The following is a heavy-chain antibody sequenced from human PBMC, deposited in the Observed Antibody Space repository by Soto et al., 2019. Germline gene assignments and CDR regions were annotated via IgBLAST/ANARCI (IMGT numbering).Heavy chain of an antibody. CDR1: GYTXTSYG. J-gene: IGHJ6*02. D-gene: IGHD1-26*01. CDR2: IIPIFGTA. V-gene: IGHV1-69*13. Sequence: ASVKVXCKASGYTXTSYGISWVRQAPGQGLEWMGGIIPIFGTANYAQKFQGRVTITADETTSTAYMELSSLRSEDTAVYYCASYPQYGGSYLNELLSVNYYYYGMDVWGQGTTVTVSS. CDR3: ASYPQYGGSYLNELLSVNYYYYGMDV.